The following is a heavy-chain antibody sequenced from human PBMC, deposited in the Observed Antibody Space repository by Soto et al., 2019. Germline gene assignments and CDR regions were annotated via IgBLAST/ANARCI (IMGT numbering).Heavy chain of an antibody. CDR1: GFTFSSYS. Sequence: GGSLRLSCAASGFTFSSYSMNCVRQAPGKWLEWVSSISSSSSYIYYADSVKGRFTISRDNAKNSLYLQMNSLRAEDTAVYYCARRNYYDSSGYYYGAAFDIWGQGTMVTVSS. J-gene: IGHJ3*02. CDR2: ISSSSSYI. CDR3: ARRNYYDSSGYYYGAAFDI. D-gene: IGHD3-22*01. V-gene: IGHV3-21*01.